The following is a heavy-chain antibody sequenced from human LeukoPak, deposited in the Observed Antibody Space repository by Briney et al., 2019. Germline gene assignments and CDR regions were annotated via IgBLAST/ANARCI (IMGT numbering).Heavy chain of an antibody. CDR3: AKGRGYNYGYIFGYFDY. V-gene: IGHV3-9*01. CDR2: ISWNSGNI. Sequence: PGGSLRLSCAASGFTFADYAMHWVRQTPGKGLEWVSGISWNSGNIDYADSVKGRFTISRDNAKNSLYLQMNSLRAEDTALCYCAKGRGYNYGYIFGYFDYWGQGTLVTVSS. J-gene: IGHJ4*02. CDR1: GFTFADYA. D-gene: IGHD5-18*01.